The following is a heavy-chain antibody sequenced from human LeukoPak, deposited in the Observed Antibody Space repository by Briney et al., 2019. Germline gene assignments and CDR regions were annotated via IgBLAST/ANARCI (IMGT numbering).Heavy chain of an antibody. CDR3: AKDRMIVVVITTFDY. CDR2: ISGSGGST. Sequence: GGSLRLSCAASGFTFSSYAMSWVRQAPGEGLEWVSAISGSGGSTYYADSVKGRFTISRDNSKNTLYLQMNSLRAEDTAVYYCAKDRMIVVVITTFDYWGQGTLVTVSS. D-gene: IGHD3-22*01. CDR1: GFTFSSYA. V-gene: IGHV3-23*01. J-gene: IGHJ4*02.